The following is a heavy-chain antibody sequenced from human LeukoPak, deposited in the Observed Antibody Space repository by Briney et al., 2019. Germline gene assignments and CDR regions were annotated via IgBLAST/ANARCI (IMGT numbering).Heavy chain of an antibody. J-gene: IGHJ4*02. Sequence: GGSLRLSCAASGFSLGTDWMNWVRQAPGKGLVWVSRINSVGSTTTYADSVKGRFTISRDNAKNTLYLQMNSLRAEDTAVYYCGGGGYLLDYWGQGTLVTVSS. CDR3: GGGGYLLDY. D-gene: IGHD1-26*01. CDR1: GFSLGTDW. CDR2: INSVGSTT. V-gene: IGHV3-74*01.